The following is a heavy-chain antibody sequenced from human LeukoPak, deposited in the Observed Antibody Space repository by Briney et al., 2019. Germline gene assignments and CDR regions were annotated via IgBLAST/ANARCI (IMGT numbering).Heavy chain of an antibody. CDR2: IYYSGST. D-gene: IGHD3-3*01. CDR1: GASISSGDYY. J-gene: IGHJ4*02. V-gene: IGHV4-30-4*01. CDR3: ARGITIFGVVV. Sequence: PSQTLSLTCTVSGASISSGDYYWSWIRQPPGKGLEWIGYIYYSGSTYYNPSLKSRVTISVDTSKNQFSLKLSSVTAADTAVYYCARGITIFGVVVWGQGTLVTVSS.